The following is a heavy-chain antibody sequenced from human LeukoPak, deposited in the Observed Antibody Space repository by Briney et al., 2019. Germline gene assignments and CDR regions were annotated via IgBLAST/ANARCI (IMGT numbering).Heavy chain of an antibody. CDR3: AKAVPAAITPWFDP. CDR2: ISGSGNT. J-gene: IGHJ5*02. V-gene: IGHV3-23*01. D-gene: IGHD2-2*02. CDR1: GFTFSNYA. Sequence: GGSLRLSCAASGFTFSNYAMNWVRQAPGKGLEWVSGISGSGNTYYADSVKGRFTISRDNSKNTLYLQMNSLRAEDTAVYYCAKAVPAAITPWFDPWGQGTLVTVSS.